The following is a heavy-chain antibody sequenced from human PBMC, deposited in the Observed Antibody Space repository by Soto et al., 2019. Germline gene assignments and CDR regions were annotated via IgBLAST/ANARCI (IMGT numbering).Heavy chain of an antibody. Sequence: QVQLVQSGAEVKKPXSSXXVXCRAXGXXXXNYAXXXVRXAPRLGLEWMGRLIPIFATADYAQKFQGRVTITADESTNTAYMELRSLRSDDTAVYYCATVYGDNSGGALDVWGLGTKVTVSS. V-gene: IGHV1-69*18. J-gene: IGHJ3*01. CDR2: LIPIFATA. D-gene: IGHD2-21*02. CDR3: ATVYGDNSGGALDV. CDR1: GXXXXNYA.